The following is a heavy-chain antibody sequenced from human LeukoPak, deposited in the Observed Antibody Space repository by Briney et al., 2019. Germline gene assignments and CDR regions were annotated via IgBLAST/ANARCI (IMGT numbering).Heavy chain of an antibody. J-gene: IGHJ4*02. CDR2: IYTSGST. CDR3: ARDRGQWQRFLDY. CDR1: GVSISSGSYY. Sequence: SETLSLTCTVSGVSISSGSYYWSWIRQPAGKGLEWIGRIYTSGSTNYNPSLKSRVTISVDTSKNQFSLKLSSVTAADTAVYYCARDRGQWQRFLDYWGQGTLVTVSS. V-gene: IGHV4-61*02. D-gene: IGHD6-19*01.